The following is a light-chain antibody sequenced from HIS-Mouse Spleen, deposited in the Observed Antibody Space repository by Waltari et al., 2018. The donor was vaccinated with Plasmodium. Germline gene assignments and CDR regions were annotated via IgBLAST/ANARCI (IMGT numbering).Light chain of an antibody. CDR1: SSDVGGYNY. CDR2: EVS. J-gene: IGLJ1*01. CDR3: SSYAGSNNYV. V-gene: IGLV2-8*01. Sequence: QPPSASGPPGQSVTISCTGTSSDVGGYNYVSWYQQHPGKAPKLMIYEVSKRPSGVPDRFSGSKSGNTASLTVSGLQAEDEADYYCSSYAGSNNYVFGTGTKVTVL.